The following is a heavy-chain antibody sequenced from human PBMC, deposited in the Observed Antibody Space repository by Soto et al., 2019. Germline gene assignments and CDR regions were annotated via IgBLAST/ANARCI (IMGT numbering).Heavy chain of an antibody. CDR2: IYYSGST. CDR3: ARRFTVTTFDY. CDR1: GGSISSSSYY. Sequence: SETLYLTCTVSGGSISSSSYYWGWIRQPPGKGLEWIGSIYYSGSTYYNPSLKSRVTISVDTSKNQFSLKLSSVTAADTAVYYCARRFTVTTFDYWGQGTLVTVSS. D-gene: IGHD4-17*01. J-gene: IGHJ4*02. V-gene: IGHV4-39*01.